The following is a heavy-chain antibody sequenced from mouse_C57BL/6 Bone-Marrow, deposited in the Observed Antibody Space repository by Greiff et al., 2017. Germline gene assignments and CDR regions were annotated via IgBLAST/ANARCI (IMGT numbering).Heavy chain of an antibody. CDR3: ASSVAWFAY. V-gene: IGHV1-81*01. Sequence: VQLQQSGAELVRPGASVKLSCTASGYTFTSYGISWVKQRTGQGLEWIGEIDPRSGNTDYNAKFKGKATVTADKSSSTAYLELRSLTSEDAAVYFWASSVAWFAYWGQGTLVTVSA. CDR1: GYTFTSYG. J-gene: IGHJ3*01. CDR2: IDPRSGNT. D-gene: IGHD1-1*01.